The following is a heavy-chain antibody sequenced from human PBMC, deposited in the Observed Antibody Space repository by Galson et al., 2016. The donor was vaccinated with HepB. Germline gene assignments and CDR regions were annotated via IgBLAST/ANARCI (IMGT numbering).Heavy chain of an antibody. Sequence: SLRLSCAASGFIFSDYAMTWVRQAPGKGLEWVSVITGSGGRTYYADSVKGRFTISRDNSNNTLFLQMNSLRGEDTALYYCAKDGWGVNTANYWGQGTLVIVSS. V-gene: IGHV3-23*01. CDR2: ITGSGGRT. CDR3: AKDGWGVNTANY. D-gene: IGHD5-18*01. CDR1: GFIFSDYA. J-gene: IGHJ4*02.